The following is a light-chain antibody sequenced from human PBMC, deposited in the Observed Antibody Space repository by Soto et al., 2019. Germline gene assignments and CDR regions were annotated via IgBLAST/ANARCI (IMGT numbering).Light chain of an antibody. J-gene: IGKJ5*01. CDR2: GAS. V-gene: IGKV3D-15*01. CDR3: QQYGGSPIT. Sequence: EIVMTQSPASLSVSPGERVTLSCRAGQGVTTNFAWYQQKSGQSPRLLIYGASTRATGIPDRFSGSGSGTDFTLTITRLEPEDFAVYYCQQYGGSPITFGLGTRLEIK. CDR1: QGVTTN.